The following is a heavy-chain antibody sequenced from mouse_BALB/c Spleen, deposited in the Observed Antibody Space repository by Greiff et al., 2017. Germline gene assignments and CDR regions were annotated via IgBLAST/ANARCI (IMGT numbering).Heavy chain of an antibody. CDR1: GFTFSSYG. CDR2: ISSGGSYT. Sequence: EVMLVESGGDLVKPGGSLKLSCAASGFTFSSYGMSWVRQTPDKRLEWVATISSGGSYTYYPDSVKGRFTISRDNAKNTLYLQMSSLKSEDTAMYYFARESPYGPFAYWGQGTLVTVSA. D-gene: IGHD1-1*02. V-gene: IGHV5-6*02. J-gene: IGHJ3*01. CDR3: ARESPYGPFAY.